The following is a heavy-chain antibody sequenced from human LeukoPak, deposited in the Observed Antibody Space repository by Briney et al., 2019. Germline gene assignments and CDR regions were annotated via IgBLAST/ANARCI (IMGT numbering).Heavy chain of an antibody. CDR1: GFTFSTYW. CDR2: IRGDESKT. J-gene: IGHJ4*02. CDR3: ARDTVSAFDY. D-gene: IGHD2-8*02. V-gene: IGHV3-74*01. Sequence: GGSLRLSCAASGFTFSTYWMHWVRQAPGKGLVWVSGIRGDESKTTYADSVKGRFTISRDNAKNTLYQQMNSLRAEDTAVYYCARDTVSAFDYWGQGALVTVSS.